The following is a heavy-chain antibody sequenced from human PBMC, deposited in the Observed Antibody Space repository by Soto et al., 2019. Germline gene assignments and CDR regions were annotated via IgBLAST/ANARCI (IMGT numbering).Heavy chain of an antibody. J-gene: IGHJ6*02. Sequence: EVQLVESGGGLVQPGGSLRLSCAASGPSFNIYWMHWVRQVPGKGLVWLARINSDGSHTIYVDSVKGRFTISRDNAKNTVFPQMDSLRDEDTGVYYCAGGMAGLDVWGQGTTVTVSS. V-gene: IGHV3-74*01. CDR2: INSDGSHT. CDR3: AGGMAGLDV. CDR1: GPSFNIYW.